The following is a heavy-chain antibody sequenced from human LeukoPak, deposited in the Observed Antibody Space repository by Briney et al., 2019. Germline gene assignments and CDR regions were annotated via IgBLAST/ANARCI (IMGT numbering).Heavy chain of an antibody. CDR3: ARVMYSSGWSFDY. Sequence: PGGSLRLSCAASGFTFNNYATSWVRQAPGKGLEWVANIKQDGSEKYYVDSVKGRFTISRDNAKNSLYLQMNSLRAEDTAVYYCARVMYSSGWSFDYWGQGTLVTVSS. V-gene: IGHV3-7*01. CDR2: IKQDGSEK. J-gene: IGHJ4*02. CDR1: GFTFNNYA. D-gene: IGHD6-19*01.